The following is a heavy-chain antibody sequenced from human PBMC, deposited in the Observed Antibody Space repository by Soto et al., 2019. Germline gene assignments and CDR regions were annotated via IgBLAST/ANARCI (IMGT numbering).Heavy chain of an antibody. CDR3: ARDEAGRFGELYYYYYGMDV. V-gene: IGHV4-61*01. Sequence: QVQLQESGPGLVKPSETLSLTCTVSGVSVSSGSYYWSWIRQPPGKGLEWIGYIYYSGSTNYNPSLKSRVTISVDTSKNQFSLKLSSVTAADTAVYYCARDEAGRFGELYYYYYGMDVW. CDR2: IYYSGST. D-gene: IGHD3-10*01. J-gene: IGHJ6*01. CDR1: GVSVSSGSYY.